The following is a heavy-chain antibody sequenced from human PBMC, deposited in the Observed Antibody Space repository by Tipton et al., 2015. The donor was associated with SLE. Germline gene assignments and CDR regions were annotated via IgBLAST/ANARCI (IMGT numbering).Heavy chain of an antibody. CDR3: AREVRRGYYYYYGMDV. CDR1: GGSISSGGYY. CDR2: IYYSGST. J-gene: IGHJ6*02. V-gene: IGHV4-31*03. Sequence: TLSLTCTVSGGSISSGGYYWSWIRQHPGKGLEWIGYIYYSGSTYYNPSLKSRVTISVDTSKNQFSLKLSSVTAADTAVYYCAREVRRGYYYYYGMDVWGQGTTVTVSS.